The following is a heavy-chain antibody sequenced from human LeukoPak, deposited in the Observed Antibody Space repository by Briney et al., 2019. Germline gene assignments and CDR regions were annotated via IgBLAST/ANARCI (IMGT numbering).Heavy chain of an antibody. Sequence: GGSLRLSCAASGFSFSDYAMSWVRQAPGKGLEWVSSLLGGGGTYYVDSVKGRFTISRDNSKNTLYLQMNSLRAEDTAIYYCAKGSAITTVTGDSWGQGTLVTVSS. V-gene: IGHV3-23*01. CDR1: GFSFSDYA. CDR2: LLGGGGT. D-gene: IGHD4-17*01. J-gene: IGHJ4*02. CDR3: AKGSAITTVTGDS.